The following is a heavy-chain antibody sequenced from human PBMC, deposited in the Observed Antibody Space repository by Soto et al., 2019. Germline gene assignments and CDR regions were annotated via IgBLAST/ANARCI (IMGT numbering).Heavy chain of an antibody. Sequence: QVQLVQSGAEVKKPGSSVKVSCKASGGTFSSYAISWVRQAPGQGLEWMGGIIPIFGTANYAQKFQGRVRITADESTSTAYMELSSLRSEDTAVYYYASSWDRGDYFDYWGQGTLVTVSS. D-gene: IGHD2-15*01. CDR1: GGTFSSYA. CDR2: IIPIFGTA. J-gene: IGHJ4*02. CDR3: ASSWDRGDYFDY. V-gene: IGHV1-69*01.